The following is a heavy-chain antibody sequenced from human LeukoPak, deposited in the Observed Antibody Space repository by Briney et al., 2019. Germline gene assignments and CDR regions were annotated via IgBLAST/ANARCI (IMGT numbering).Heavy chain of an antibody. V-gene: IGHV3-23*01. CDR2: ISASGGST. Sequence: GGSLRLSCAASGFTFSSSAMSWVRQVPGKGQEWVSGISASGGSTYYADSVRGRFTISRDNSKNTLYVQMNSLRAEDTAVYYCARSKSSSSPNFDYWGQGTLVTVSS. CDR3: ARSKSSSSPNFDY. J-gene: IGHJ4*02. D-gene: IGHD6-6*01. CDR1: GFTFSSSA.